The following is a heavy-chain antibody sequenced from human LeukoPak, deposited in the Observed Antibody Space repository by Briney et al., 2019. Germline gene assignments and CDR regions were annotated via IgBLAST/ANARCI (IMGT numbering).Heavy chain of an antibody. CDR2: IGSSGSTT. V-gene: IGHV3-11*01. CDR1: AFTFSDYY. CDR3: ARMVRYSGNYYYYGMDV. Sequence: GGSLRLSCSASAFTFSDYYMSWIRQAPGKGLEWVSYIGSSGSTTHYADSVKGRFTISRDNAKNTLYLQMHSLRAEDTAVYYCARMVRYSGNYYYYGMDVWGHGSTVTVSS. D-gene: IGHD3-9*01. J-gene: IGHJ6*02.